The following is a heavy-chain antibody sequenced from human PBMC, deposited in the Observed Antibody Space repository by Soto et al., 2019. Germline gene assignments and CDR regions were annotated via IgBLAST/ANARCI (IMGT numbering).Heavy chain of an antibody. CDR1: GGSISSYY. D-gene: IGHD4-17*01. CDR3: ARWYGGSLDY. Sequence: SDTLSLTCTLPGGSISSYYWSWIRQPPGKGLEWIGYIYYSGSTNYNPSLKSRVTISVDTSKNQFSLKLSSVTAADTAVYYCARWYGGSLDYWGQGTLVTVS. CDR2: IYYSGST. V-gene: IGHV4-59*07. J-gene: IGHJ4*02.